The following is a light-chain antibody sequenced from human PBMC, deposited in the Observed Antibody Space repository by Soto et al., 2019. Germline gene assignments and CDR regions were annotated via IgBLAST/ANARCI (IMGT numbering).Light chain of an antibody. CDR1: QSISRY. CDR3: EKSYSTFGWT. Sequence: IQVTQSPSSLSASVGDRGTITCRATQSISRYLNWYQQKPGKAPKLLIYAASSLQSGVPSRFSGIGSGTDLSITMSSLQPEDFATYYCEKSYSTFGWTFGQGP. V-gene: IGKV1-39*01. CDR2: AAS. J-gene: IGKJ1*01.